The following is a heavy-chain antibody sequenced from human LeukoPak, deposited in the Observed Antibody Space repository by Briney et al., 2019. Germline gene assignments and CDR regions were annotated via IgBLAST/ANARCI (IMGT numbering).Heavy chain of an antibody. CDR1: GFTFSSSA. V-gene: IGHV3-23*01. D-gene: IGHD3-3*01. CDR3: AKVPTIFGVVTADY. Sequence: GGSLRLSCAASGFTFSSSAMSWVRQAPGKGLEWVSVISGSGGSTYYADSVKGRFTISRDNSKNTLYLQMNSLRAEDTAVYYCAKVPTIFGVVTADYWGQGTLVSVSS. J-gene: IGHJ4*02. CDR2: ISGSGGST.